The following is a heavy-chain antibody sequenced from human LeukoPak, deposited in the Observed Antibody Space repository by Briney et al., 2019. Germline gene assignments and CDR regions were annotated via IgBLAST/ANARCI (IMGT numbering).Heavy chain of an antibody. CDR2: MNPNSGNT. V-gene: IGHV1-8*01. CDR1: GYTFTSYD. Sequence: ASVKVSCKASGYTFTSYDINWVRQATGQGLEWMGWMNPNSGNTGYAQKFQGRVTMTRNTSISTAYMELSSLRSEDTAVYYCVSHSSGWYGSFDYWGQGTLVTASS. J-gene: IGHJ4*02. D-gene: IGHD6-19*01. CDR3: VSHSSGWYGSFDY.